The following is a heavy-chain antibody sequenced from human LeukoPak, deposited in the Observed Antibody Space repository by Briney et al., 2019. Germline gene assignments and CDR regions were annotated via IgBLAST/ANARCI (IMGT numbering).Heavy chain of an antibody. Sequence: SQALSLTCTVSGGSISSYYWSWIRQPPGKGLEWIGYIYYSGSTNYNPSLKSRVTISVDTSKNQFSLKLSSVTAADTAVYYCAREGVIFDYWGQGTLVTVSS. J-gene: IGHJ4*02. D-gene: IGHD3-10*01. CDR3: AREGVIFDY. CDR1: GGSISSYY. CDR2: IYYSGST. V-gene: IGHV4-59*01.